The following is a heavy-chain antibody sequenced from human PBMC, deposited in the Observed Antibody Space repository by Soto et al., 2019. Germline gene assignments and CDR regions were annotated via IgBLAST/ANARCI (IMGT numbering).Heavy chain of an antibody. V-gene: IGHV3-49*03. J-gene: IGHJ3*02. CDR3: TREPTDIVVVVAADAFDI. D-gene: IGHD2-15*01. CDR1: GFTFGDYA. CDR2: IRSKAYGGTT. Sequence: GGSLRLSCTASGFTFGDYAMSWFRQAPGKGLEWVGFIRSKAYGGTTEYAASVKGRFTISRDDSKSIAYLQMNSLKTEDTAVYYCTREPTDIVVVVAADAFDIWGQGTMVTVSS.